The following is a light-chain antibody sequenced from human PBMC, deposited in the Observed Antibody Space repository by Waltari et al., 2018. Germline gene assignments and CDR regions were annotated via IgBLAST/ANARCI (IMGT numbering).Light chain of an antibody. J-gene: IGLJ3*02. CDR1: SSDIGFYNY. V-gene: IGLV2-14*01. CDR3: NSYPGYYTWG. CDR2: DVL. Sequence: QSALTQPASVSGSLGQSITISCTGTSSDIGFYNYVSWSQQHPGKAPKLIIYDVLKGPSGVAWCFSGSKAGNTASLAILGLQAEDEADYYCNSYPGYYTWGFGGGTKLTV.